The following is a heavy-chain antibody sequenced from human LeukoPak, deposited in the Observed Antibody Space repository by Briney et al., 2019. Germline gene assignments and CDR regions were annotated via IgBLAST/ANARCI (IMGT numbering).Heavy chain of an antibody. V-gene: IGHV1-18*01. J-gene: IGHJ3*02. Sequence: ASVKVSCKASGYTFTSYGISWVRQAPGQGLEWMGWISAYNGNTNYAQKLQGRVTMTTDTSTSTAYMELSSLRSGDTAVYYCARSSIAAAATNAFDIWGQGTMVTVSS. D-gene: IGHD6-13*01. CDR2: ISAYNGNT. CDR1: GYTFTSYG. CDR3: ARSSIAAAATNAFDI.